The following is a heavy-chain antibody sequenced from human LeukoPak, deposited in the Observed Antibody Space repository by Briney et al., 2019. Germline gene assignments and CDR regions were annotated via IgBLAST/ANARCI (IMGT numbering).Heavy chain of an antibody. CDR2: FSPENGET. D-gene: IGHD1-26*01. V-gene: IGHV1-24*01. Sequence: GASVRLSCKVSGYTLTELSMHWVRQAPGKGLEWMGGFSPENGETIYAQKFQGRVTMTEDTSTDTAYMELSSLRSEDTAVYYCATRTSGSYSFYYWGQGTLVSVS. CDR1: GYTLTELS. CDR3: ATRTSGSYSFYY. J-gene: IGHJ4*02.